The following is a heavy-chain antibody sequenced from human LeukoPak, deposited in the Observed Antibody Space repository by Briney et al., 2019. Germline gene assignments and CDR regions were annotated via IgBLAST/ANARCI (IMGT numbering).Heavy chain of an antibody. Sequence: SETLSLTCTVSGYSNSSGYYWGWIRQPPGRGLEWIGSMNHSGSTYYNPSLKSRVTISVDTSKNQFSLKLSSVTAADTAVYYCAREALRFLEWPLFDYWGQGTLVTVSS. D-gene: IGHD3-3*01. V-gene: IGHV4-38-2*02. CDR1: GYSNSSGYY. CDR3: AREALRFLEWPLFDY. CDR2: MNHSGST. J-gene: IGHJ4*02.